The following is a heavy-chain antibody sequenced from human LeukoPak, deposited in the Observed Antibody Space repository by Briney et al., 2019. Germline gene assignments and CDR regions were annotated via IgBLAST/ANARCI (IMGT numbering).Heavy chain of an antibody. CDR3: AKGGTRGQFGDLFYFDY. CDR1: GFTFSNYA. V-gene: IGHV3-23*01. CDR2: ITSGGGST. D-gene: IGHD3-10*01. Sequence: GGSLRLSCAASGFTFSNYAMNWGRRAPGKGLEWVSSITSGGGSTYYADSVKGRLTISGDNSKKTLYLQMNSLRAEDTAVYYCAKGGTRGQFGDLFYFDYWGQGILVTVSS. J-gene: IGHJ4*02.